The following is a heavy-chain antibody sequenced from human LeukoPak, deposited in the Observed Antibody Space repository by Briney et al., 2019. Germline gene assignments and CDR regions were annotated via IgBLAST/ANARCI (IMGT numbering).Heavy chain of an antibody. V-gene: IGHV3-20*04. CDR2: INWNGGST. CDR1: GFTFYDYG. CDR3: ARQYYDSSGLWPYAFDI. D-gene: IGHD3-22*01. Sequence: GGSLRLSCAASGFTFYDYGMSWVRQAPGKGLEWVSGINWNGGSTGYADSVKGRFTISRDNAKNSLYLQMNSLRAEDTALYYCARQYYDSSGLWPYAFDIWGHGTMVTVSS. J-gene: IGHJ3*02.